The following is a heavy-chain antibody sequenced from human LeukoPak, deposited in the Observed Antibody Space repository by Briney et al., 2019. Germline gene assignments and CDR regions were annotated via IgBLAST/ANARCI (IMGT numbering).Heavy chain of an antibody. CDR3: ARAVAGDYFDY. CDR1: GFTFSSYS. J-gene: IGHJ4*02. V-gene: IGHV3-48*04. Sequence: QPGGSLRLSCAASGFTFSSYSMSWIRQAPGKGLEWLSYISSSISSDSVKGRFTISRDNAKNSLYLQVNSLRAEDTAVYYCARAVAGDYFDYWGQGTLVTVSS. D-gene: IGHD6-19*01. CDR2: ISSSIS.